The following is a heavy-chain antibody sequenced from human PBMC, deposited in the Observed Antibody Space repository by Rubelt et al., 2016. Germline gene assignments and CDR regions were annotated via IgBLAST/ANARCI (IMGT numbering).Heavy chain of an antibody. J-gene: IGHJ4*02. CDR3: ARDPLPVRGVMMTPTH. D-gene: IGHD3-10*01. Sequence: QVQLVQSGAEVKKPGASVKVSCKASGYTFTSYVISWVRQAPGQGLEWMGWISAYNGNTNYAQKLRGGATTTTEPPTGTAYIGLGSQRSDDTAVYYCARDPLPVRGVMMTPTHWGQGTLVTVSS. V-gene: IGHV1-18*01. CDR2: ISAYNGNT. CDR1: GYTFTSYV.